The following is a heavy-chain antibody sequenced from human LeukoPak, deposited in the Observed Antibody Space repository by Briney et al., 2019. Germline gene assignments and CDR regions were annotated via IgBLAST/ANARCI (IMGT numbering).Heavy chain of an antibody. CDR2: IIPIFGTA. CDR3: AGAPGIAARPGSWFDP. V-gene: IGHV1-69*05. CDR1: GGTFSSYA. J-gene: IGHJ5*02. Sequence: ASVKVSCKASGGTFSSYAISWARQAPGQGLEWMGGIIPIFGTANYAQKFQGRVTITTDESTSTAYMELSSLRSEDTAVYYCAGAPGIAARPGSWFDPWGQGTLVTVSS. D-gene: IGHD6-6*01.